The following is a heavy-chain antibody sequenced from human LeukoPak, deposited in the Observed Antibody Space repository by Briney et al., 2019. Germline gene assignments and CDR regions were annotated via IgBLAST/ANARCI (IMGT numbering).Heavy chain of an antibody. J-gene: IGHJ4*02. CDR1: GFTFSSYW. V-gene: IGHV3-74*01. CDR2: INSDGSGT. Sequence: GGSLRLSCAASGFTFSSYWMHWVRQAPGKGLVWVSRINSDGSGTSYADSVKGRFTISRDNAKNTLYLQMNSLRAEDTAVYYCARDSRDYSTDYWGQGTLVTVSS. D-gene: IGHD4-11*01. CDR3: ARDSRDYSTDY.